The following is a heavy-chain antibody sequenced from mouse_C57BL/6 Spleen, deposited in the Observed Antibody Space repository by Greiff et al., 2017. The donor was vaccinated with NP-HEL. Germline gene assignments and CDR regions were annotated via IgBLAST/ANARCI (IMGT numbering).Heavy chain of an antibody. D-gene: IGHD1-1*01. CDR2: IYPGSGNT. V-gene: IGHV1-76*01. Sequence: LMESGASVKLSCKASGYTFTDYYINWVKQRPGQGLEWIARIYPGSGNTYYNEKFKGKATLTAEKSSSTAYMQLSSLTSEDSAVYFCARDYYGRDYAMDYWGQGTSVTVSS. J-gene: IGHJ4*01. CDR1: GYTFTDYY. CDR3: ARDYYGRDYAMDY.